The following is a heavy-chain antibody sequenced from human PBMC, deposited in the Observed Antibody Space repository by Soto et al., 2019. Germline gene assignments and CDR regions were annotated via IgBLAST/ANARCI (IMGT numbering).Heavy chain of an antibody. V-gene: IGHV4-39*02. J-gene: IGHJ5*02. CDR1: GGSISNSSYY. CDR3: AREGRNYGGFDP. D-gene: IGHD1-7*01. CDR2: IYDSGSS. Sequence: SETLSLTCTVSGGSISNSSYYWGWIRQPPGKGLEWIGRIYDSGSSSYNPSLKSRVTISVDTSKNQFSLKLSSVTAADTAVYYCAREGRNYGGFDPWGQGTLVTVSS.